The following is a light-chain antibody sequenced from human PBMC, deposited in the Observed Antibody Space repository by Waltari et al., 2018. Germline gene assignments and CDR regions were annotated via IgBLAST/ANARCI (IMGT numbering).Light chain of an antibody. CDR3: QQRSNWPRT. J-gene: IGKJ1*01. Sequence: AIRITQSPSSLSASTGDRVTITCRASPGISSYLAWYQQKPGKAPKVLIYAASTLQSGVPSRFSGSGSGTDFTLTISCLQSEDFAIYYCQQRSNWPRTFGQGTKVEIK. V-gene: IGKV1-8*01. CDR1: PGISSY. CDR2: AAS.